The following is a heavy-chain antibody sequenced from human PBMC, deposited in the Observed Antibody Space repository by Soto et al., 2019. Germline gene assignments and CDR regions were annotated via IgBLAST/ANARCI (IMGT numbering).Heavy chain of an antibody. V-gene: IGHV2-5*02. CDR2: IYWDDDK. J-gene: IGHJ4*02. D-gene: IGHD2-15*01. CDR3: AHRPSYCSGGSCYSGFDY. Sequence: QITLKESGPTLVKPTQTLTLTCTFSGFSLSTSGVGVGWIRQPPGKALEWLALIYWDDDKRYSPSLKSRLTITKATSKNQLVLTMTNMDPVDTATYYCAHRPSYCSGGSCYSGFDYWGQGTLVTVSS. CDR1: GFSLSTSGVG.